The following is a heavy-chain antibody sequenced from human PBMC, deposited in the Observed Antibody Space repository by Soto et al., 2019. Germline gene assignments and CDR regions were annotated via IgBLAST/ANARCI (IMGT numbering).Heavy chain of an antibody. J-gene: IGHJ4*03. D-gene: IGHD3-3*01. V-gene: IGHV4-59*08. CDR2: IYYSGST. CDR3: ARLYDFWSGYGIDY. CDR1: GGSISSYY. Sequence: SEALSLTCTVSGGSISSYYWSWIRQPPGKGLEWIGYIYYSGSTNYNPSLKSRVTISVDTSKNQFSLKLSSVTAADTAVYYCARLYDFWSGYGIDYWGQGTKVTVSS.